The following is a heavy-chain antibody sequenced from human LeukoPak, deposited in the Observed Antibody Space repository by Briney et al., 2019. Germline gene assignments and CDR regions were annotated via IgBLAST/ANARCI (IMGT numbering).Heavy chain of an antibody. CDR3: ARHDLREWELPSYFDY. J-gene: IGHJ4*02. CDR1: GYTFTSYG. CDR2: ISAYNGNT. Sequence: ASVKVSCKASGYTFTSYGISWVRQAPGQGLEWMGWISAYNGNTNYAQKLQGRVTMTTDTSTSTAYMELRSLRSDDTAVYYCARHDLREWELPSYFDYWGQGTLVTVSS. D-gene: IGHD1-26*01. V-gene: IGHV1-18*01.